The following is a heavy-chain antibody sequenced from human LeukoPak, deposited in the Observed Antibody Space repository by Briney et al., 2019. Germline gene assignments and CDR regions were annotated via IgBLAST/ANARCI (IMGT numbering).Heavy chain of an antibody. CDR3: VRDRDYAFDF. J-gene: IGHJ3*01. Sequence: PGGSLRLSCEASRFTFSSYAMGWVRQAPGKGLEWVSVISGSGGSAYYADSVKGRFTISRDNAENSLYLQMNSLRDEDTAVYFCVRDRDYAFDFWGQGTMVTVSS. CDR2: ISGSGGSA. CDR1: RFTFSSYA. V-gene: IGHV3-23*01.